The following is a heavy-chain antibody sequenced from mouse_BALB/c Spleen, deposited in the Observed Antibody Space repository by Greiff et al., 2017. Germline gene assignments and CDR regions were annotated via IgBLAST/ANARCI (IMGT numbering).Heavy chain of an antibody. CDR3: ARRGYGNFHYYAMDY. Sequence: QVQLKESGAELMKPGASVKISCKATGYTFSSYWIEWVKQRPGHGLEWIGEILPGSGSTNYNEKFKGKATFTADTSSNTAYMQLSSLTSEDSAVYYCARRGYGNFHYYAMDYWGQGTSVTVSS. CDR2: ILPGSGST. J-gene: IGHJ4*01. CDR1: GYTFSSYW. D-gene: IGHD2-10*02. V-gene: IGHV1-9*01.